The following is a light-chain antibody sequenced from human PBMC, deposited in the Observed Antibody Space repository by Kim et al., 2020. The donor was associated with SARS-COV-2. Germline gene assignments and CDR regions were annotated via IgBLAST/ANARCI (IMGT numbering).Light chain of an antibody. CDR2: GAS. CDR1: QSGSSSF. CDR3: QQFGSSNT. V-gene: IGKV3-20*01. Sequence: SPSQGESASRSGRASQSGSSSFLDWYQQKPGQAPRLLIYGASSRATGIPARFSGSGSGTDFTLTISRLEPEDFAVYYCQQFGSSNTFGQGTKLEI. J-gene: IGKJ2*01.